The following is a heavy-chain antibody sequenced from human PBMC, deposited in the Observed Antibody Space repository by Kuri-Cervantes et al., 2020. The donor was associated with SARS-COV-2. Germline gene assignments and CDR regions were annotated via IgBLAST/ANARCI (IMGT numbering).Heavy chain of an antibody. D-gene: IGHD4-11*01. J-gene: IGHJ6*03. CDR3: ARDSPDQRASNYFGYLVYYYYMDV. CDR1: GGSISSGSYY. CDR2: IYTSGST. V-gene: IGHV4-61*02. Sequence: LRLSCTVSGGSISSGSYYWSWIRQPAGKGLEWIGRIYTSGSTNYNPSLKSRVTISVDTSKNQFSLKLSSVTAADTAVYYCARDSPDQRASNYFGYLVYYYYMDVWGKGTTVTVSS.